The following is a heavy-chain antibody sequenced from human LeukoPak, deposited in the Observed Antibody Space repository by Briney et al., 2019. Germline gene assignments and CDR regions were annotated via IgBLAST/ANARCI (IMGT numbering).Heavy chain of an antibody. CDR2: IYYSGST. CDR1: GGSISSHH. J-gene: IGHJ4*02. CDR3: ARHLDIAASGTFDY. Sequence: HPSETLSLTCTVSGGSISSHHWSWIRQPPGKGLEWIGYIYYSGSTNYKPSLKSRVTISVDTSKNQFSLKLTSVTAADTAVYYCARHLDIAASGTFDYWGQGTLVTVSS. V-gene: IGHV4-59*08. D-gene: IGHD6-13*01.